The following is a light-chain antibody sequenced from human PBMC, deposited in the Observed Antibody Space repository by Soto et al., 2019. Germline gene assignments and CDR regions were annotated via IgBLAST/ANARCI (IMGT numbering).Light chain of an antibody. J-gene: IGLJ1*01. CDR2: DVS. CDR1: SSDVGGYNY. Sequence: QSVLTQPASVSGSPGQSITISCTGTSSDVGGYNYVSWYQQYPGKAPKLMIYDVSNRPSGVSNRFSGPKSGNTASLTISGLQAEDEADYYCSSYTISNTLVFGSGTKSPS. CDR3: SSYTISNTLV. V-gene: IGLV2-14*01.